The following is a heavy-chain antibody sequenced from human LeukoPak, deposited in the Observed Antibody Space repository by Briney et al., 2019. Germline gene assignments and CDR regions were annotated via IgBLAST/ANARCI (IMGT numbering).Heavy chain of an antibody. CDR2: ISVYNGNT. Sequence: ASVKVSCKASGYTFTSYGISWVRQAHGQGLEWMGWISVYNGNTNYAQKFQGRVTMTRDMSTGTVSMQLSSLRSDDTAVYYCARSIQLPWVEYFDYWGQGTLVTVSS. D-gene: IGHD5-18*01. J-gene: IGHJ4*02. CDR1: GYTFTSYG. V-gene: IGHV1-18*01. CDR3: ARSIQLPWVEYFDY.